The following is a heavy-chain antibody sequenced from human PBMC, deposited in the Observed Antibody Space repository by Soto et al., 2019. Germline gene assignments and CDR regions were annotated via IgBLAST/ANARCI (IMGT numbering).Heavy chain of an antibody. CDR3: ARDRIMSALDV. Sequence: SETLSLTCTVSGGSISRYYWSWILQPPGKGLEWIGYIYYSGSTNYNPSLKSRVTISVDTSKNQFSLKLSSVTAADTAVYYCARDRIMSALDVWGQGTTVTVS. CDR1: GGSISRYY. V-gene: IGHV4-59*01. J-gene: IGHJ6*02. D-gene: IGHD2-15*01. CDR2: IYYSGST.